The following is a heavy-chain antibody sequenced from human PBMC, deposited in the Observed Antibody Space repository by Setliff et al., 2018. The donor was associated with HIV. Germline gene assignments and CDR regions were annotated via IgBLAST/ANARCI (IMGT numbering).Heavy chain of an antibody. CDR1: GYTFTAYY. Sequence: ASVKVSCKTSGYTFTAYYLHWVRQAPGQGLEWVGWINPDTGGTNFAQKFRGRVTLTSATSISTAYMELSSLRSDDTVVYYCARRMSPEVTTLDNWGQGTLVTVSS. CDR3: ARRMSPEVTTLDN. D-gene: IGHD4-17*01. CDR2: INPDTGGT. J-gene: IGHJ4*02. V-gene: IGHV1-2*02.